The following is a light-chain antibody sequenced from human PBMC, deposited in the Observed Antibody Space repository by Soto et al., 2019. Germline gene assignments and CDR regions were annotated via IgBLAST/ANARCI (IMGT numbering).Light chain of an antibody. CDR2: YDD. J-gene: IGLJ2*01. CDR1: SSNIGNNA. Sequence: QSVLTQPPSVSEAPRQRVTISCSGSSSNIGNNAVNWYQQLPGKAPKLLIYYDDLLPSGVSDRFSGSKSGTSASLAISGLQSEDEDDYYCAAWDDSLNGPVFGGGTKLTLL. V-gene: IGLV1-36*01. CDR3: AAWDDSLNGPV.